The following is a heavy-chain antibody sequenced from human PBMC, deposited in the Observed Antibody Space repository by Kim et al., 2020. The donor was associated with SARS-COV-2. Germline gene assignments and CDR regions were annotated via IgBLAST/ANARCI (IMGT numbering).Heavy chain of an antibody. CDR3: ARAYSSGWYIDY. CDR1: GYTFTSYA. Sequence: ASVKVSCKASGYTFTSYAMHWVRQAPGQRLEWMGWINAGNGNTKYSQKFQGRVTITRDTSASTAYMELSSLRSEDTAVYYCARAYSSGWYIDYWGQGTLVTVSS. J-gene: IGHJ4*02. CDR2: INAGNGNT. D-gene: IGHD6-19*01. V-gene: IGHV1-3*01.